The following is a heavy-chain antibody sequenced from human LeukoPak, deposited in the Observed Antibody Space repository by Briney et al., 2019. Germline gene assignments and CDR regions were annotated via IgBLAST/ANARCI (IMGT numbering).Heavy chain of an antibody. D-gene: IGHD2-2*01. J-gene: IGHJ6*03. CDR3: ARGYCSSTSCYDGSYYYYMDV. Sequence: GASVKVSCKASGGTFSSYAIGWVRQAPGQGLEWMGGIIPIFGTANYAQKFQGRVTITADESSTAYMELSSLRSEDTAVYYCARGYCSSTSCYDGSYYYYMDVWGKGTTVTVSS. CDR2: IIPIFGTA. CDR1: GGTFSSYA. V-gene: IGHV1-69*13.